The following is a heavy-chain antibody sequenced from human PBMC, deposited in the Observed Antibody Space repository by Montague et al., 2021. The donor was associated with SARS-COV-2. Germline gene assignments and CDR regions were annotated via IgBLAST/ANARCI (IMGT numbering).Heavy chain of an antibody. V-gene: IGHV4-4*02. J-gene: IGHJ5*02. Sequence: SETLSLTCTVSGGSISSDNWWTWVRQPPGKGLEWIGDIFHSGTTNYNSSLKSRLTISVGKSKNQISLKLISVTAADSAMYYCALPLGGARFDPWGQGTLVTVSS. D-gene: IGHD3-16*01. CDR1: GGSISSDNW. CDR2: IFHSGTT. CDR3: ALPLGGARFDP.